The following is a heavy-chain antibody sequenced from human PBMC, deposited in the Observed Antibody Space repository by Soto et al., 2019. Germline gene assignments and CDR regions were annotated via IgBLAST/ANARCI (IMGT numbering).Heavy chain of an antibody. J-gene: IGHJ4*02. CDR1: GFTFSSYA. Sequence: DVQLLESGGGLVQPEGSLRLSCAASGFTFSSYAMGSVRQGPGKGLEWVAVVSIGGSTHYAASERGRFTISRDNSKNTLSLQMNSLTAEDTAVYFCAKRRGAGGHFDYWGQGALVTVSS. CDR2: VSIGGST. CDR3: AKRRGAGGHFDY. V-gene: IGHV3-23*01. D-gene: IGHD2-15*01.